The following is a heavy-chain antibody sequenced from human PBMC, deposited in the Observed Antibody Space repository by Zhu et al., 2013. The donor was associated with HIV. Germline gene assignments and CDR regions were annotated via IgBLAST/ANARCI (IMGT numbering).Heavy chain of an antibody. D-gene: IGHD2-8*01. CDR3: AQGRQYCTVDSCPGIAY. Sequence: QVQLVQSGAEVKEPGASVKVSCKTSGYTFTSYYIHWVRQAPGQGLELMGWINPNSGGTNSAQKFQGRVTMTRDRSITTVYMELNSLRSDDTAVYFCAQGRQYCTVDSCPGIAYWGQGTLVTVSS. CDR2: INPNSGGT. CDR1: GYTFTSYY. V-gene: IGHV1-2*02. J-gene: IGHJ4*02.